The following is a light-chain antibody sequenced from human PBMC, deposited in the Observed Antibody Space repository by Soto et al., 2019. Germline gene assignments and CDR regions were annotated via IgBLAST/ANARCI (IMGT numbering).Light chain of an antibody. CDR2: DVS. Sequence: QSALTQPPSASGSPGQSVTISCTGTSSDVGGYNYVSWYQQHPGKAPKLMIYDVSKRPSGVPDRFSGSKSGNTASLTTSGLQAEDEADYYCCSYAGSYTFVFGTGTKVTVL. V-gene: IGLV2-11*01. J-gene: IGLJ1*01. CDR3: CSYAGSYTFV. CDR1: SSDVGGYNY.